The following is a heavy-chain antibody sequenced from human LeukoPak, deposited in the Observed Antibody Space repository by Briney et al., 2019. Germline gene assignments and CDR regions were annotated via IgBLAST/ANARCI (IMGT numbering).Heavy chain of an antibody. CDR2: INHSGST. CDR1: GGSFSGYY. J-gene: IGHJ4*02. D-gene: IGHD3-22*01. Sequence: SEALSLTCAVYGGSFSGYYWSWIRQPPGKGLEWIGEINHSGSTNYNPSLKSRVTISVDTSKNQFSLKLSSVTAADTAVYYCAIYDSSGYYHDYWGQGTLVTVSS. V-gene: IGHV4-34*01. CDR3: AIYDSSGYYHDY.